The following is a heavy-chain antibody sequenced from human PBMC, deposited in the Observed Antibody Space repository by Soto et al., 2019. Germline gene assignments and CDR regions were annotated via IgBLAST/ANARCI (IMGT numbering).Heavy chain of an antibody. CDR2: IYYSGSI. Sequence: QVQLQESGPGLVKPSQTLSLTCTVSGGSISSGGYYWSWIRQHPGKGLEWIGYIYYSGSIYYNPSLKSRVTISVDTSKNQFSLKLSSVTAADTAVYYCARDTMYYDFWSGYYTNYYYGMDVWGQGTTVTVSS. V-gene: IGHV4-31*03. J-gene: IGHJ6*02. D-gene: IGHD3-3*01. CDR3: ARDTMYYDFWSGYYTNYYYGMDV. CDR1: GGSISSGGYY.